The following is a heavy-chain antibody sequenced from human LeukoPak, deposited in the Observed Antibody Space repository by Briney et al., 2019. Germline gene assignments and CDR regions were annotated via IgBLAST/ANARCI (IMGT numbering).Heavy chain of an antibody. CDR1: GGSFSGYY. CDR2: INHSGST. CDR3: ARGLGYCSSTSCASA. V-gene: IGHV4-34*01. D-gene: IGHD2-2*01. J-gene: IGHJ5*02. Sequence: SETLSLTCAVYGGSFSGYYWSWIRQSPGKGLEWIGEINHSGSTNYNPSLKSRVTISVDTSKNQFSLKLSSVTAADTAVYYCARGLGYCSSTSCASAWGQGTLVTVSS.